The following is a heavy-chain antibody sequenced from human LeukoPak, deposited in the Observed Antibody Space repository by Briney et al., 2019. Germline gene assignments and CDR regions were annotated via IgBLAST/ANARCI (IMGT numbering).Heavy chain of an antibody. CDR1: GFPVRSDG. CDR2: ISYDGSNK. V-gene: IGHV3-30-3*01. J-gene: IGHJ6*02. CDR3: ARVLTLPSMVRGVISYYYGMDV. D-gene: IGHD3-10*01. Sequence: GGPLSLSCAVSGFPVRSDGRYWGWQAQDKGKEWVAVISYDGSNKYYADSVKGLFTISRDNSKNTLYLQMNSLRAEDTAVYYCARVLTLPSMVRGVISYYYGMDVWGQGTTVTVSS.